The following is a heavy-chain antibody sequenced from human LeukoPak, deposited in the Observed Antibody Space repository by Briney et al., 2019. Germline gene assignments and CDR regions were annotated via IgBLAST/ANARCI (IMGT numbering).Heavy chain of an antibody. CDR1: GFTFSSYA. Sequence: QPGRSLRLSCAASGFTFSSYAMHWVRQAPGKGLEWVAVISYDGSNKYYADSVKGRFTISRDNSKNTLCLQMNSLRAEDTAVYYCARDEDSLAYCGGDCYLALGYWGQGTLVTVSS. D-gene: IGHD2-21*02. J-gene: IGHJ4*02. CDR3: ARDEDSLAYCGGDCYLALGY. V-gene: IGHV3-30-3*01. CDR2: ISYDGSNK.